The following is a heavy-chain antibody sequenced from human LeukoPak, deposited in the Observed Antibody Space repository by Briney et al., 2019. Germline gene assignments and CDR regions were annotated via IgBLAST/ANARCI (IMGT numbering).Heavy chain of an antibody. CDR2: IYYSVRN. D-gene: IGHD3-10*01. J-gene: IGHJ6*02. CDR1: SGSISSYY. Sequence: SETLSLTCTVSSGSISSYYWRWLRQPPGKGWEWIGYIYYSVRNNYNRSLKSGATISVKTSKKQFSLNLSSVTAADTALYYCARDKRRYYYASGSYLQPGKYYYYGMDVWGQGTTVTVSS. V-gene: IGHV4-59*01. CDR3: ARDKRRYYYASGSYLQPGKYYYYGMDV.